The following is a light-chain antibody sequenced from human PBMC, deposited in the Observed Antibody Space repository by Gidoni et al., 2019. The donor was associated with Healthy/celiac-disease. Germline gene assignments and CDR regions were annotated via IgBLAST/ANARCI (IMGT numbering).Light chain of an antibody. J-gene: IGKJ3*01. CDR3: QQYYSTWVT. V-gene: IGKV4-1*01. CDR2: WAS. CDR1: QSVLYSSNNKNY. Sequence: DIVMTQSPDSMAVSLGERATKNCKSSQSVLYSSNNKNYLAWYQQKPRQPPKLLIYWASTRESGVPDRFSGSGSGTDFTLTISSLQAEDVAVYYCQQYYSTWVTFGPGTNVDIK.